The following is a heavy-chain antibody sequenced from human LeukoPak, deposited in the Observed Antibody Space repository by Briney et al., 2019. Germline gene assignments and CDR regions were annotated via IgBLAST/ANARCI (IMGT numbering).Heavy chain of an antibody. Sequence: SVKVSCKASGGTFSSYAISWVRQAPGQGLEWMGRIIPILGIANYAQKFQGRVTITADKSTSTAYMELSSLRSEDTAVYYCARGVAYGDYRFDYWGQGTLVTVSS. V-gene: IGHV1-69*04. CDR1: GGTFSSYA. D-gene: IGHD4-17*01. CDR2: IIPILGIA. CDR3: ARGVAYGDYRFDY. J-gene: IGHJ4*02.